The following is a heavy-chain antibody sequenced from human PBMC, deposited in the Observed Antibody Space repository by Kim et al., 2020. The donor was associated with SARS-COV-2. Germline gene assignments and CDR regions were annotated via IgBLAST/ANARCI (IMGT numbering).Heavy chain of an antibody. Sequence: ASVKVSCKASGYTFTGYYMHWVRQAPGQGLEWMGWINPNSGGTNYAQKFQGRVTMTRDTSISTAYMELSRLRSDDTAVYYCARDVNWNYVWVASNWFDPWGQGTLVTVSS. J-gene: IGHJ5*02. D-gene: IGHD1-7*01. CDR3: ARDVNWNYVWVASNWFDP. CDR1: GYTFTGYY. CDR2: INPNSGGT. V-gene: IGHV1-2*02.